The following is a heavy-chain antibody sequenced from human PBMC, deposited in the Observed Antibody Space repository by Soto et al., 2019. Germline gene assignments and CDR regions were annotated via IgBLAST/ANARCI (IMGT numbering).Heavy chain of an antibody. Sequence: ASVKVSCKASGYTFSNFAMHWVRQAPGQRLEWMGWINAGNWNTKYSQKFQGRVTITADKSTSTAYMELSSLRSEDTAVYYCARDLHHDYGDSLAFDPWGQGTLVTVSS. CDR2: INAGNWNT. D-gene: IGHD4-17*01. J-gene: IGHJ5*02. V-gene: IGHV1-3*01. CDR1: GYTFSNFA. CDR3: ARDLHHDYGDSLAFDP.